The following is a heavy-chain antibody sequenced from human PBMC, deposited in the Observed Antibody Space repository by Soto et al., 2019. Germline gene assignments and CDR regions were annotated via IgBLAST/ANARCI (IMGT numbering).Heavy chain of an antibody. Sequence: GGSLRLSCAASGFTVSSNYMSWVRQAPGKGLEWVSVIYSGGSTYFADSVKDRFSISRDNCKNTLHLQMNSLRAEDTAVYYCAREGRPWGQGTLVTVSS. CDR3: AREGRP. D-gene: IGHD2-15*01. J-gene: IGHJ5*02. V-gene: IGHV3-66*01. CDR1: GFTVSSNY. CDR2: IYSGGST.